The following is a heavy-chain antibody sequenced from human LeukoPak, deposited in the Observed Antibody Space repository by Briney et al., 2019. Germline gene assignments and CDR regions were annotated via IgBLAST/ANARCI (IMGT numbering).Heavy chain of an antibody. CDR2: IYHSGST. V-gene: IGHV4-38-2*02. Sequence: SETLSLTCAVSGYSISSGYYWGWIRQPPGKGLEWIGSIYHSGSTHYNPSLKSRVTISVDTSKNQFSLKLSSVTAADTAVYYCARDPGITMIVVAPGWFDPWGQGTLVTVSS. J-gene: IGHJ5*02. D-gene: IGHD3-22*01. CDR1: GYSISSGYY. CDR3: ARDPGITMIVVAPGWFDP.